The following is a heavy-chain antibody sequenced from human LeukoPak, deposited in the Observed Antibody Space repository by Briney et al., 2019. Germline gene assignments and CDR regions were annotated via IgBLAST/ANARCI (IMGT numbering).Heavy chain of an antibody. J-gene: IGHJ4*02. CDR2: ISGSGGST. Sequence: GGSLKLSCAASGFTFSSYAMSWVRQAPGKGLEWLSAISGSGGSTNYADSVKGRFTISRDNSKNTLYLQMNSLRAEDTAVYYCAKAARGWRAHFDYWGQGTLVTVSS. CDR1: GFTFSSYA. D-gene: IGHD1-26*01. CDR3: AKAARGWRAHFDY. V-gene: IGHV3-23*01.